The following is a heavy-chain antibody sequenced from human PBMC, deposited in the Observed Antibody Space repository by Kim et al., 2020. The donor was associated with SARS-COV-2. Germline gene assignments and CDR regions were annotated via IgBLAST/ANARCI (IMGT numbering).Heavy chain of an antibody. Sequence: GGSLRLSCADSGFSFNFHWMHWVRQVSGKRLVWISRINNDGSSPNYADSVKGRFTISRDNAKSTLYLQMHSLRAEDTAVYYCAREGFYDSSFDLWGQGTLVTVSS. J-gene: IGHJ4*02. D-gene: IGHD3-22*01. CDR2: INNDGSSP. CDR1: GFSFNFHW. V-gene: IGHV3-74*01. CDR3: AREGFYDSSFDL.